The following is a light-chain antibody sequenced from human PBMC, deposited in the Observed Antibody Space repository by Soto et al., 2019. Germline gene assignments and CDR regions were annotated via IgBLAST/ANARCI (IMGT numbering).Light chain of an antibody. V-gene: IGLV2-14*01. CDR2: DVS. CDR3: SSFTTSSTFV. Sequence: QSALAQPASVSGSAGQSITISCTGTSSDVGRYNYVSWFQQHPGKAPKLLIYDVSNWPSGVSDRFSGSKSGNTASLTISGLQAEDEADYYCSSFTTSSTFVFGTGTKLTVL. J-gene: IGLJ1*01. CDR1: SSDVGRYNY.